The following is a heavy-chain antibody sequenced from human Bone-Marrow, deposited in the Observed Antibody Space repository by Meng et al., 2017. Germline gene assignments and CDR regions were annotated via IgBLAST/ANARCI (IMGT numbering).Heavy chain of an antibody. V-gene: IGHV4-39*07. CDR1: GGSSRSSSYY. J-gene: IGHJ5*02. D-gene: IGHD1-7*01. CDR3: ARKSYNWNYGYNWFDP. CDR2: IYYSGSP. Sequence: SGSGRVTPWGALSLSCLGSGGSSRSSSYYWGWSRQPAGQGLEWIGSIYYSGSPSSHPSLKSRVTISVDTSTNQFSLKLSSVTAADTAVYSCARKSYNWNYGYNWFDPWGQGTLVTVFS.